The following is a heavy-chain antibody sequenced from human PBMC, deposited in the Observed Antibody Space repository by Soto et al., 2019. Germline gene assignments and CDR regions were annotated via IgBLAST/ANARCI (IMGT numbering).Heavy chain of an antibody. V-gene: IGHV1-69*13. J-gene: IGHJ5*02. CDR2: IIPIFGTA. CDR1: GGTFSSYA. Sequence: SVKVSCKASGGTFSSYAISWVRQAPGQGLEWMGGIIPIFGTANYAQKFQGRVTITADESTSTAYMELSSLRSEDTAVYYCARSHRKFGMLYYDSSGYYINNWFDPWGQGTLVTVSS. D-gene: IGHD3-22*01. CDR3: ARSHRKFGMLYYDSSGYYINNWFDP.